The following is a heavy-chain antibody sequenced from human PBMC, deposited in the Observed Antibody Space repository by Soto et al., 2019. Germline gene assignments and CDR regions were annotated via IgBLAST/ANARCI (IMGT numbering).Heavy chain of an antibody. CDR3: ARELPYDSRGYSQFDY. Sequence: GGSLRLSCAASGFTFSSYSMNWVRQAPGKGLEWVSSISSSSSYIYYADSVKGRFTISRDNAKNSLYLQMNSLRAEDTAVYYGARELPYDSRGYSQFDYWGQGTLVTVSS. J-gene: IGHJ4*02. CDR1: GFTFSSYS. V-gene: IGHV3-21*01. D-gene: IGHD3-22*01. CDR2: ISSSSSYI.